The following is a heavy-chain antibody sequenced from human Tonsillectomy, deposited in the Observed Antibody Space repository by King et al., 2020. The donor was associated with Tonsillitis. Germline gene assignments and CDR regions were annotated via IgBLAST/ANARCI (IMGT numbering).Heavy chain of an antibody. CDR1: SGSISSASYY. V-gene: IGHV4-39*01. CDR2: VYYSGST. CDR3: ARIQWLANYYYYYMDV. Sequence: QLQESGPSLVKPSETLSLTCTVSSGSISSASYYWGWIRLPPGMGLEWIGSVYYSGSTYYNPSLKSRVTISVDTSKNQFSLTLSSVTAADTAVYYCARIQWLANYYYYYMDVWGKGTTVTVSS. D-gene: IGHD6-19*01. J-gene: IGHJ6*03.